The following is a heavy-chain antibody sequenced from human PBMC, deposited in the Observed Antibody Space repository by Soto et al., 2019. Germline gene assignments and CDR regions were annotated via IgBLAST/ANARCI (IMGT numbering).Heavy chain of an antibody. V-gene: IGHV1-24*01. CDR3: ARGGYSYGAAFDI. CDR1: GYTLTELS. Sequence: ASVKVSCQVSGYTLTELSMHWVRQAPGKGLEWMGGFDPEDGETIYAQKFQGRATMTEDTSTSTAYMELRSLRSDDTAVYYCARGGYSYGAAFDIWGQGTMVTVSS. D-gene: IGHD5-18*01. J-gene: IGHJ3*02. CDR2: FDPEDGET.